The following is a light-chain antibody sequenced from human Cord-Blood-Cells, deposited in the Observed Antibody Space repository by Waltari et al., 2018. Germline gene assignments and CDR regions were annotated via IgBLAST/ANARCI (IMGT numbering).Light chain of an antibody. CDR1: SSDAGGCNH. CDR3: SSYTSSSTLV. V-gene: IGLV2-14*01. Sequence: SALTQPAPVSGSPGQSIPNSCTGTSSDAGGCNHVSWYQHHPGKAPKLLIYEVSNRPSGVSKRFSGSKSGNTASLTISGLQAEDEADYYCSSYTSSSTLVFGTGTKVTVL. J-gene: IGLJ1*01. CDR2: EVS.